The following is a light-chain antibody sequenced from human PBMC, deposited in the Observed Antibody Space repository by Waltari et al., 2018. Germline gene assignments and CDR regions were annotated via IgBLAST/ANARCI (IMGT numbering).Light chain of an antibody. Sequence: DIQLTQSPSFLYASVGDRVTITCRASQDMNTYLAWYHQRPGKAPKLLIYGASTLQSGVPSGFSGSGSGTDFTLTISSLQPEDFATYYWQERNVYPFTFGPGTELDVE. V-gene: IGKV1-9*01. J-gene: IGKJ3*01. CDR2: GAS. CDR3: QERNVYPFT. CDR1: QDMNTY.